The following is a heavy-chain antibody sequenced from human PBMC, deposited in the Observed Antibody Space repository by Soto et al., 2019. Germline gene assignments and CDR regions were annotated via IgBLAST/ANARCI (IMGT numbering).Heavy chain of an antibody. Sequence: SETLSLTCTVSGGSIRSYYWGWIRQAPGKGLEWIGYIYYSGSTNYNPSLKSRVTISVDTSKNQFSLKLSSVTAADTAVYYCARHRFCSGGSCRFDYWGQGTLVTVSS. CDR3: ARHRFCSGGSCRFDY. J-gene: IGHJ4*02. CDR1: GGSIRSYY. D-gene: IGHD2-15*01. CDR2: IYYSGST. V-gene: IGHV4-59*08.